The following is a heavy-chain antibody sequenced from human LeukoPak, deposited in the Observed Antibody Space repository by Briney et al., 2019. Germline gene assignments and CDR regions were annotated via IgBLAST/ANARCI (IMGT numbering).Heavy chain of an antibody. CDR2: IKSKGGGGTT. Sequence: GESLRLSCAASGFTFSDAWMSWVRQAPGKGLEWVGRIKSKGGGGTTDYAAPVKGRFSISRDDSKNTVYLQMNSLRAEDTAVYYCARVSRSGSYYKYWGQGTLVTVSS. CDR1: GFTFSDAW. J-gene: IGHJ4*02. D-gene: IGHD3-10*01. CDR3: ARVSRSGSYYKY. V-gene: IGHV3-15*05.